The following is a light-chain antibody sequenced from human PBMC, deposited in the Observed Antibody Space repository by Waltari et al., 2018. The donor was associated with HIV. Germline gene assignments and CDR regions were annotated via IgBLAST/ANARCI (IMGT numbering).Light chain of an antibody. CDR1: SPHTGAGYD. Sequence: SVLTQPPAGSGAPGPRVTLSCPGRSPHTGAGYDLHWYQQLPGTAPKLLIYGNSNRPSGVPDRFSGAKSGTSASLAITGLQAEDEADYYCQSYDSSLRVFGTGTKVTVL. V-gene: IGLV1-40*01. J-gene: IGLJ1*01. CDR2: GNS. CDR3: QSYDSSLRV.